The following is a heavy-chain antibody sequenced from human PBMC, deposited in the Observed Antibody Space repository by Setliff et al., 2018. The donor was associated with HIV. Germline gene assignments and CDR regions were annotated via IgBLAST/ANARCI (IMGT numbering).Heavy chain of an antibody. V-gene: IGHV3-53*01. CDR3: VRGETYAHWPKGDY. CDR2: IYSGGSP. D-gene: IGHD3-16*01. Sequence: SGGSLRLSCAASGFSVRSNYMRGVRQAPGKGMEWVSVIYSGGSPYYANSVKGRFTISRDNSKTMVFLRMNSLRPEDSAMYYCVRGETYAHWPKGDYWGQGTLVTVSS. J-gene: IGHJ4*02. CDR1: GFSVRSNY.